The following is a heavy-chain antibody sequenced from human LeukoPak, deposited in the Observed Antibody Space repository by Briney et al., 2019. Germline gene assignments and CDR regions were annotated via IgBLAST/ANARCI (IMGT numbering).Heavy chain of an antibody. CDR1: GGSISSYY. V-gene: IGHV4-59*12. D-gene: IGHD5-12*01. J-gene: IGHJ6*02. CDR3: ARDPGYSGYDYYYYGMDV. Sequence: SETLSLICTVSGGSISSYYWSWIRQPPGKGLEWIGYIYYSGSTNYNPSLKSRVTISVDTSKNQFSLKLSSVAAADTAVYYCARDPGYSGYDYYYYGMDVWGQGTTVTVSS. CDR2: IYYSGST.